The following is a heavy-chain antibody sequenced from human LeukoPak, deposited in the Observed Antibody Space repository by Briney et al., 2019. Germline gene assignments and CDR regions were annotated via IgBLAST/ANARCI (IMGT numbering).Heavy chain of an antibody. J-gene: IGHJ4*02. CDR3: AREAYSSGWPIEY. Sequence: PGGSLRLSCAASGFTFSSYWMHWVRQAPGKGLVWVSRINSDGSSTSYAASVKRRFTISRDNANNTPYLQMDSLRADDTAVYYCAREAYSSGWPIEYWGQGNVVPVSS. V-gene: IGHV3-74*01. D-gene: IGHD6-19*01. CDR1: GFTFSSYW. CDR2: INSDGSST.